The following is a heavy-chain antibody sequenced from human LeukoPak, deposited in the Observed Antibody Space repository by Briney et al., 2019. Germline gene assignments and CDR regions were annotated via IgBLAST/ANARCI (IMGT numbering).Heavy chain of an antibody. CDR3: SRDGDDSSSWYGPFDY. J-gene: IGHJ4*02. V-gene: IGHV1-46*01. D-gene: IGHD6-13*01. CDR2: INPSGSST. CDR1: GYTFISYY. Sequence: ASVKVSCKASGYTFISYYMHWVRQAPGQGGERMGVINPSGSSTSYSQKFQGRVTMTRDMSTSTVYMELSSLRSEDTAVYYCSRDGDDSSSWYGPFDYWGQGTLVTVSS.